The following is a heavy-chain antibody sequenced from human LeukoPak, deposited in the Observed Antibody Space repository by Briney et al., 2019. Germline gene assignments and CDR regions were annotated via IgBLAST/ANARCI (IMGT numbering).Heavy chain of an antibody. Sequence: GASVKVSCKASGYTFTSYYMHWVRQAPGQGLEWMGIINPSGGSTSYAQKFQGRVTMTRDTSTSTVYMELSSLRSEDTAVYYCARGVYCSGGGCYQFDYWGQGTLVTVSS. CDR1: GYTFTSYY. CDR3: ARGVYCSGGGCYQFDY. J-gene: IGHJ4*02. CDR2: INPSGGST. D-gene: IGHD2-15*01. V-gene: IGHV1-46*01.